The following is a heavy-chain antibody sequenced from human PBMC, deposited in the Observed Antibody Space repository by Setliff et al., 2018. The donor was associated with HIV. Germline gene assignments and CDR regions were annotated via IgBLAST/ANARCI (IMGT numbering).Heavy chain of an antibody. J-gene: IGHJ6*03. CDR2: ISSNGGNT. CDR1: GFTFSSYA. Sequence: PGGSLRLSCAASGFTFSSYAMHWVRQAPGKGLEYVSSISSNGGNTYYASSLKGRFTISRDNSKNTLYLQMNSLRADDTAVYYCAKGGSQLPARFYFYMDVWGKGTTVTVSS. D-gene: IGHD2-2*01. V-gene: IGHV3-64*01. CDR3: AKGGSQLPARFYFYMDV.